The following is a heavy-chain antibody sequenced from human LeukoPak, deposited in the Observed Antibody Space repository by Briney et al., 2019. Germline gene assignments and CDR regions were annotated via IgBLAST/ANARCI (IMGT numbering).Heavy chain of an antibody. V-gene: IGHV5-51*01. CDR2: IYPGDSDT. CDR3: ARSGGPVGATSNWFDP. Sequence: GESLQISCKGSGYSFTSYWIGWVRQMPGKGLEWMGIIYPGDSDTRYSPSFQGQVTISADKSISTAYLQWSSLKASDTAMYYCARSGGPVGATSNWFDPGGQGTLVTVSS. J-gene: IGHJ5*02. CDR1: GYSFTSYW. D-gene: IGHD1-26*01.